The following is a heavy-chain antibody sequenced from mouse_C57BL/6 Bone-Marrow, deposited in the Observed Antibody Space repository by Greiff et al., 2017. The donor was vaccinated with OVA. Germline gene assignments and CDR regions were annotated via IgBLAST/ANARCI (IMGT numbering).Heavy chain of an antibody. Sequence: QVQLKQSGAELARPGASVKMSCKASGYTFTSYTMHWVKQRPGQGLEWIGYINPSSGYTKYNQKFKDKATLTADKSSSTAYMQLSSLTSEDSAVYYCAREDGIWFAYWGQGTLVTVSA. D-gene: IGHD2-1*01. CDR1: GYTFTSYT. V-gene: IGHV1-4*01. CDR2: INPSSGYT. CDR3: AREDGIWFAY. J-gene: IGHJ3*01.